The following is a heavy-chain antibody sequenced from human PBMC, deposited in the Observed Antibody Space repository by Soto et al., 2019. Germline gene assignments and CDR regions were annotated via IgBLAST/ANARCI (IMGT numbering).Heavy chain of an antibody. V-gene: IGHV4-34*01. J-gene: IGHJ6*02. Sequence: SETLSLTCAVYGGSFSGYYWSWIRQPPGKGLEWIGEINHSGSTNYNPSLKSRVTISVDTSKNQFSLKLSSVTAADTAVYYCASRERGYSYGPNYYYGMDVWGQGTTVTVSS. CDR3: ASRERGYSYGPNYYYGMDV. CDR2: INHSGST. CDR1: GGSFSGYY. D-gene: IGHD5-18*01.